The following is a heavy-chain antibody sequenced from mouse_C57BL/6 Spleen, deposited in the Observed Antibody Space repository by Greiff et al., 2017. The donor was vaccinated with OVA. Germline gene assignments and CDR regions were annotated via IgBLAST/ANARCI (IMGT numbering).Heavy chain of an antibody. J-gene: IGHJ3*01. D-gene: IGHD2-3*01. V-gene: IGHV6-3*01. Sequence: EVQGVESGGGLVQPGGSMKLSCVASGFTFSNYWMNWVRQSPEKGLEWVAQIRLKSDNYATHYAESVKVRFTISRDDSKSSVYLQMNNLRAEDTGIYYCTDDLGPFAYWGQGTLVTVSA. CDR2: IRLKSDNYAT. CDR1: GFTFSNYW. CDR3: TDDLGPFAY.